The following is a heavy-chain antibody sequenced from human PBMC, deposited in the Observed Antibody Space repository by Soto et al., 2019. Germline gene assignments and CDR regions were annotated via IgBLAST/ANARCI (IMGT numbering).Heavy chain of an antibody. J-gene: IGHJ4*02. D-gene: IGHD3-22*01. CDR3: ASARSGYPIDY. V-gene: IGHV1-18*01. CDR1: GYTFTSYG. CDR2: ISAYNGNT. Sequence: GAAVKVSCKASGYTFTSYGISWVRQAPGQGLEWMGWISAYNGNTNYAQKLQGRVTMTTDTSTSTAYMELRSLRSDDTAVYYCASARSGYPIDYWGQGTLVTVSS.